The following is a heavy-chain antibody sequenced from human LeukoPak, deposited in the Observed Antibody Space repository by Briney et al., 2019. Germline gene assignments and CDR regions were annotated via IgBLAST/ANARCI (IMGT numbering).Heavy chain of an antibody. CDR3: AKDGVKAFLLYYYYYGMDV. D-gene: IGHD3-16*01. J-gene: IGHJ6*02. Sequence: GGSLRLSCAAFGFTFSSYAMSWVRQAPGKGLEWVSAISGSGGSTYYADSVKGRFTISRDNSKNTLYLQMNSLRAEDTAVYYCAKDGVKAFLLYYYYYGMDVWGQGTTVTVSS. CDR2: ISGSGGST. CDR1: GFTFSSYA. V-gene: IGHV3-23*01.